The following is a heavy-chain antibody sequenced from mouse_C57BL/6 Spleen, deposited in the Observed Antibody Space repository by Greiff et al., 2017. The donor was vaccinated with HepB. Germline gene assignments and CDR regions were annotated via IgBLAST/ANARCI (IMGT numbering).Heavy chain of an antibody. D-gene: IGHD1-1*01. J-gene: IGHJ3*01. CDR1: GFTFSSYG. CDR3: ARHDPSYLLLRY. V-gene: IGHV5-6*01. Sequence: EVQRVESGGDLVKPGGSLKLSCAASGFTFSSYGMSWVRQTPDKRLEWVATISSGGSYTYYPDSVKGRFTISRDNAKNTLYLQMSSLKSEDTAMYYCARHDPSYLLLRYWGQGTLVTVSA. CDR2: ISSGGSYT.